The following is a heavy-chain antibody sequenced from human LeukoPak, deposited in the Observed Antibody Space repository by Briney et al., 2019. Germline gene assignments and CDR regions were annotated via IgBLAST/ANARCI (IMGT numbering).Heavy chain of an antibody. V-gene: IGHV4-59*01. Sequence: SETLSLTCTVSGGSISSYYWSWIRQPPGKGLDWIGYIYYRGSTNYNPSLTSRVTRAVDTSKNQFSLKLSSVTGADTAVYYCASDLYGDFWSVYYQVWFDPWGQGNLGTVSS. CDR1: GGSISSYY. CDR2: IYYRGST. D-gene: IGHD3-3*01. CDR3: ASDLYGDFWSVYYQVWFDP. J-gene: IGHJ5*02.